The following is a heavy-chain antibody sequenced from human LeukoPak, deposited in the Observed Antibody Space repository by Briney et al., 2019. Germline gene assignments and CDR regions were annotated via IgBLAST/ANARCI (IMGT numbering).Heavy chain of an antibody. J-gene: IGHJ4*02. D-gene: IGHD6-25*01. V-gene: IGHV4-39*02. CDR3: ARSSGTGTFSY. CDR2: VYYGRSP. Sequence: SETLSLTCTVSGDAISRSTYYWAWIRQPPGKGLEWIGSVYYGRSPYFNPSLESRATISVDTSKNHFSLKMSSVTAADTAVYYCARSSGTGTFSYWGQGTLVTVSS. CDR1: GDAISRSTYY.